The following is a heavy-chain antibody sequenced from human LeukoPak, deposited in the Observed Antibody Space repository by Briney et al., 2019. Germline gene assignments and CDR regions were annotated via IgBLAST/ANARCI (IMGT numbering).Heavy chain of an antibody. V-gene: IGHV1-69*06. J-gene: IGHJ6*02. CDR3: ARDGVVVPAAIRNYYGMDV. Sequence: RASVKVSCKASGGTFSSYAISWVRQAPGQGLEWMGGIIPIFGTANYAQKFQGRVTITADKSTSTAYMELSSLRSEDTAVYYCARDGVVVPAAIRNYYGMDVWGQGTTVTVSS. CDR2: IIPIFGTA. D-gene: IGHD2-2*01. CDR1: GGTFSSYA.